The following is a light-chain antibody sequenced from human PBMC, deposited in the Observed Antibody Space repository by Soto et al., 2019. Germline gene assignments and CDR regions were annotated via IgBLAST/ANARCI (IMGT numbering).Light chain of an antibody. Sequence: QSVLTQPASVSESPGQSITISCTGTSSDVGAYNYVSWYQQHPGKAPKLMIYDVSNRPSGVSNRFSGSKSGNTASLTISGLQAEDEADYYCSSYTSSSLYVFGTGTKLTVL. V-gene: IGLV2-14*03. CDR2: DVS. J-gene: IGLJ1*01. CDR3: SSYTSSSLYV. CDR1: SSDVGAYNY.